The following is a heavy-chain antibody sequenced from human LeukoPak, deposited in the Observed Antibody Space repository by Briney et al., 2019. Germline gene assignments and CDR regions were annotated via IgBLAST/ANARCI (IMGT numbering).Heavy chain of an antibody. Sequence: SETLSLTCTVSGGSISSYYWSWIRQPAGKGLEWIGYIYHSGSTYYNPSLKSRVTISVDRSKNQFSLKLSSVTAADTAVYYCARVRAHHRQYYDFWSGYQPWFDPWGQGTLVTVSS. D-gene: IGHD3-3*01. CDR2: IYHSGST. J-gene: IGHJ5*02. CDR1: GGSISSYY. V-gene: IGHV4-59*12. CDR3: ARVRAHHRQYYDFWSGYQPWFDP.